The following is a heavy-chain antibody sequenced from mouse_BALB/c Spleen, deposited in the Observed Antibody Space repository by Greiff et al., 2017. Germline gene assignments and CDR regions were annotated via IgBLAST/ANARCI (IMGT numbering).Heavy chain of an antibody. D-gene: IGHD2-14*01. V-gene: IGHV5-9-4*01. CDR1: GFTFSSYA. J-gene: IGHJ3*01. CDR2: ISSGGSYT. CDR3: ARGGYRFPFAY. Sequence: EVQLVESGGGLVKPGGSLKLSCAASGFTFSSYAMSWVRQSPEKRLEWVAEISSGGSYTYYPDTVTGRFTISRDNAKNTLYLEMSSLRSEDTAMYYCARGGYRFPFAYWGQGTLVTVSA.